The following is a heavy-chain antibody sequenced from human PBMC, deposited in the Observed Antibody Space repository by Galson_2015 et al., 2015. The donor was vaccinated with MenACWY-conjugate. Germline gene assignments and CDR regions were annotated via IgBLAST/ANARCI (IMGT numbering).Heavy chain of an antibody. CDR3: ARGLIGYSSGPLDF. J-gene: IGHJ4*02. D-gene: IGHD6-19*01. CDR2: MSYDGSNQ. CDR1: GFTFSSYT. V-gene: IGHV3-30*01. Sequence: SLRLSCAASGFTFSSYTMHWVRQAPGKGLEWVALMSYDGSNQYYEDSLQRRLTISRDNSKSTLYLQMDSLRAEDTAVYYCARGLIGYSSGPLDFWGQGALVTVSS.